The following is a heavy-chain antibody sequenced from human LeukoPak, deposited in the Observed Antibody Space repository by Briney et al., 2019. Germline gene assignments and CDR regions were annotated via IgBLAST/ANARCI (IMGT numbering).Heavy chain of an antibody. CDR2: MNPNSGNT. Sequence: ASVKVSCKASGYTFTSYDINWVRQATGQGLEWMGWMNPNSGNTGYAQRFQGRVTMTRNTSISTAYMELSSLRSEDTAVYYCARGSGDSSGYYYVRGFDPWGQGTLVTVSS. CDR3: ARGSGDSSGYYYVRGFDP. D-gene: IGHD3-22*01. J-gene: IGHJ5*02. CDR1: GYTFTSYD. V-gene: IGHV1-8*01.